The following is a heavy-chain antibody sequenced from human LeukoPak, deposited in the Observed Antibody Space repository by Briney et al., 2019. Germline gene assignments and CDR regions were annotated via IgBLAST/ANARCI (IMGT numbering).Heavy chain of an antibody. Sequence: GGSLRLSCAASGFTFSSYGMHWVRQAPGKGLEWVAFIRYDGSNKYYADSVKGRFTISRDNSKNTLYLQMNSLRAEDTAVYYCAKGIEFWSGYYPENWFDPWGQGTLVTVSS. V-gene: IGHV3-30*02. D-gene: IGHD3-3*01. CDR2: IRYDGSNK. J-gene: IGHJ5*02. CDR1: GFTFSSYG. CDR3: AKGIEFWSGYYPENWFDP.